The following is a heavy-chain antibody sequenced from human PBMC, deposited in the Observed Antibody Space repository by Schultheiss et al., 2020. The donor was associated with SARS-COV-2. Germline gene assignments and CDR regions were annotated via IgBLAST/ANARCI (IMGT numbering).Heavy chain of an antibody. Sequence: GGSLRLSCAASGFTFSTYGMHWVRQAPGKGLEWVAVISYDGSNKYYADSVKGRFTISRDNSKNTLYLQMFSLKTEDTAIYYCAIYLGSNADYWGPGTLVTVSS. D-gene: IGHD4/OR15-4a*01. CDR1: GFTFSTYG. CDR3: AIYLGSNADY. V-gene: IGHV3-33*05. J-gene: IGHJ4*02. CDR2: ISYDGSNK.